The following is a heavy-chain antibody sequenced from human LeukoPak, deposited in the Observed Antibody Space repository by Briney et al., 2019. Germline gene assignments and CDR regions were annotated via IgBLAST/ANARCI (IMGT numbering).Heavy chain of an antibody. Sequence: SETLSLTCAVSGGSITSTTYYWGWIRQPPGKGLEWIGRIHSNGNTYYNPSLESRVTISVDTSKNQFSLKLSSVTAADTAVYYCARDSGSGTYYWGQGTLVTVSS. CDR1: GGSITSTTYY. D-gene: IGHD6-19*01. J-gene: IGHJ4*02. CDR3: ARDSGSGTYY. V-gene: IGHV4-39*07. CDR2: IHSNGNT.